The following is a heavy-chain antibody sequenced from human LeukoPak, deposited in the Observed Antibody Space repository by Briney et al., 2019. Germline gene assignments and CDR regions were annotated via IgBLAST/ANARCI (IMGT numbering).Heavy chain of an antibody. CDR3: ARSYSSSPPLMDY. D-gene: IGHD6-6*01. Sequence: MPSETLSLTCTASRGAISSGGYYWTWVRQPPGKGLEWIGYIFHTGNTYYNPSLKSRVTISVDRSKNQFSLKLASVTAADTAVYYCARSYSSSPPLMDYWGQGTLVTVSS. V-gene: IGHV4-30-2*01. J-gene: IGHJ4*02. CDR1: RGAISSGGYY. CDR2: IFHTGNT.